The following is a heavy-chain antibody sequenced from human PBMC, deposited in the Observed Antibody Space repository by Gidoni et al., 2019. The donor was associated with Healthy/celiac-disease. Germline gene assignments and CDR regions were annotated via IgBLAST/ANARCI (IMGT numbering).Heavy chain of an antibody. D-gene: IGHD3-9*01. CDR3: ARGIRYFDWTGLYNWFDP. Sequence: QVQLQESGPGLVKPSQTLSLTCTVSAGSISSGGYYWSWIRQHPGKGLEWIGYIYYSGSTYYNPSLKSRVTISVDTSKNQFSLKLSSVTAADTAVYYCARGIRYFDWTGLYNWFDPWGQGTLVTVSS. J-gene: IGHJ5*02. V-gene: IGHV4-31*03. CDR2: IYYSGST. CDR1: AGSISSGGYY.